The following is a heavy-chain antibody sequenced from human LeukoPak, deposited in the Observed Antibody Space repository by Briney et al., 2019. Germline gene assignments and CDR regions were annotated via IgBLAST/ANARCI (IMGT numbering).Heavy chain of an antibody. Sequence: HTGGSLRLSCAASGFTVSINYMSWVRQAPGKGLEWGSVIYSGGSTYYADSVKGRFTISRDNSKNTLYLQMNSLRAADTAVYFCARRQVGATVDYWGQGTLVTVSS. J-gene: IGHJ4*02. CDR3: ARRQVGATVDY. D-gene: IGHD1-26*01. CDR2: IYSGGST. V-gene: IGHV3-66*02. CDR1: GFTVSINY.